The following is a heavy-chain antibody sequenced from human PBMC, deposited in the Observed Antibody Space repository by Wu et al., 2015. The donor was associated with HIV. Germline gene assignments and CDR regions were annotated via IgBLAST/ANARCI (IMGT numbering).Heavy chain of an antibody. D-gene: IGHD1-1*01. Sequence: QVQLVQSGAEVKKPGSSVKVSCKASGGTFNNYAINWVRQAPGEGLEWMGRITPLFGRPNYAQKFQGRVTITADESTSTAYMELSRLKSEDTAVYYCAKTNRIVTNGIDFYHYYGMDVWGQGTTVTVS. V-gene: IGHV1-69*13. CDR3: AKTNRIVTNGIDFYHYYGMDV. J-gene: IGHJ6*02. CDR2: ITPLFGRP. CDR1: GGTFNNYA.